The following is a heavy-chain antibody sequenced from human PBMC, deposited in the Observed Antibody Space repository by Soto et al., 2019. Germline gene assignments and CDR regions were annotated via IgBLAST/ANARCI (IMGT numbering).Heavy chain of an antibody. V-gene: IGHV1-69*01. CDR2: IIPIFGTA. Sequence: QVQLVQSGAEVKKPGSSVTVSCKASGGTFSSYAISWVRQAPGQGLEWMGEIIPIFGTAHYAQKFQGRVTITADQSTSTAYMELRSLRSEDTAVYYCARDAPLTIFFDPSVPQGYGMDVLGQGTTVTVSS. CDR1: GGTFSSYA. D-gene: IGHD3-3*01. J-gene: IGHJ6*02. CDR3: ARDAPLTIFFDPSVPQGYGMDV.